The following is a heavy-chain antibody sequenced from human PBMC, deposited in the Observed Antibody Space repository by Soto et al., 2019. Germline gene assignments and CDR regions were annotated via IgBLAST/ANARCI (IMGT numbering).Heavy chain of an antibody. V-gene: IGHV3-48*01. D-gene: IGHD3-10*01. CDR3: VRDAGSLGY. CDR1: GFTFSSYS. J-gene: IGHJ4*02. Sequence: GGSLRLSCVVSGFTFSSYSMDWVRQAPGKGLEWVSYITSGSSTIHYADSVKGRFTISRDNAKNSVFLQMNSLRVEDTAVYYCVRDAGSLGYWGQGTLDTVSS. CDR2: ITSGSSTI.